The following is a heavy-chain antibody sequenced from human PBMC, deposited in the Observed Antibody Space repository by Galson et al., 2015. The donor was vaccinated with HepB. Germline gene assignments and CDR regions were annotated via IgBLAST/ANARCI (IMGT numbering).Heavy chain of an antibody. Sequence: SLRLSCAASGFTFSTYGMHWVRQAPGKGLEWVAVIWFDESKKFYADSVKGRFTISRDNSKNTLYLQMNILRAEDTAVYYCARDGWPGSKYSWFDPWGQGILVTVSS. CDR1: GFTFSTYG. D-gene: IGHD4-11*01. CDR3: ARDGWPGSKYSWFDP. V-gene: IGHV3-33*01. J-gene: IGHJ5*02. CDR2: IWFDESKK.